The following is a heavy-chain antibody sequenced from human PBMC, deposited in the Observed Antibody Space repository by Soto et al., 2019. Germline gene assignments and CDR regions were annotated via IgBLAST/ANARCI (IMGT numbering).Heavy chain of an antibody. CDR2: ISGSGGST. CDR3: AKEEKRGFYMDV. V-gene: IGHV3-23*01. D-gene: IGHD3-16*01. CDR1: GFPFSSYA. Sequence: GGSLRLSCAASGFPFSSYAMSWVRQAPGKGLEWVSAISGSGGSTYYADSVKGRFTISRDNSKNTLYLQMNSLRTEDTAVYYCAKEEKRGFYMDVWGKGTTVTVSS. J-gene: IGHJ6*03.